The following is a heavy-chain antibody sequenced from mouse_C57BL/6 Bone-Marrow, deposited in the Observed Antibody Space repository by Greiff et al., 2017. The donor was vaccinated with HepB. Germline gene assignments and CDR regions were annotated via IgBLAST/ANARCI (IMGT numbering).Heavy chain of an antibody. J-gene: IGHJ3*01. CDR3: SRWEYDYVEWFAY. CDR2: IDPSDSET. CDR1: GYTFTSYW. D-gene: IGHD2-4*01. V-gene: IGHV1-52*01. Sequence: QVQLQQPGAELVRPGSSVKLSCKASGYTFTSYWMHWVKQRPIQGLEWIGNIDPSDSETHYNQKFKDKATLTVDKSSSTAYMQLSSLTSQDAAVNYCSRWEYDYVEWFAYWGQGTLVTVSS.